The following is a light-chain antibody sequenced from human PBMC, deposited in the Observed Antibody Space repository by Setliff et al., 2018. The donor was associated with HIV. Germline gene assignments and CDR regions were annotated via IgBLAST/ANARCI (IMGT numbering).Light chain of an antibody. CDR2: EVS. CDR1: SSDVGGYNY. V-gene: IGLV2-14*01. Sequence: ALAQPASVSGSPGQSITISCTGTSSDVGGYNYVSWYQQHPGKAPKLMIYEVSNRPSGVSNRFSGSKSGNTASLTISGLQAEDEADYYCSSYTSSSTLGVFGTGTKVTVL. CDR3: SSYTSSSTLGV. J-gene: IGLJ1*01.